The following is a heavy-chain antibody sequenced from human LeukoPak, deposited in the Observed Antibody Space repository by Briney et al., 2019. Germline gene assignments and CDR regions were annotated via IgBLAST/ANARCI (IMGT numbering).Heavy chain of an antibody. Sequence: PSETLSLTCAVYGGSFSGYYWSWIRQPPGKGLEWIGEINHSGNTNYNPSLKSRVTISVDTSKNQFSLKLSSVTAADTAVYYCARGGLYDSSGYYWDYFDYWGQGTLVTVSS. CDR1: GGSFSGYY. CDR2: INHSGNT. V-gene: IGHV4-34*01. J-gene: IGHJ4*02. D-gene: IGHD3-22*01. CDR3: ARGGLYDSSGYYWDYFDY.